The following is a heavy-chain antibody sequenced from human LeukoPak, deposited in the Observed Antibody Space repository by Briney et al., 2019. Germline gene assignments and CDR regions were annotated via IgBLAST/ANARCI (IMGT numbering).Heavy chain of an antibody. J-gene: IGHJ4*02. Sequence: GGSLRLSCAASGFTVSSNYMSWVRQAPGKGLEWVSVIYSGGSTYYADSVKGRFTISRDNSKNTLYLQMNSLRSEDTAVYYCARSVEYCSSTSCYDYFDYWGQGTLVTVSS. D-gene: IGHD2-2*01. CDR1: GFTVSSNY. V-gene: IGHV3-53*05. CDR2: IYSGGST. CDR3: ARSVEYCSSTSCYDYFDY.